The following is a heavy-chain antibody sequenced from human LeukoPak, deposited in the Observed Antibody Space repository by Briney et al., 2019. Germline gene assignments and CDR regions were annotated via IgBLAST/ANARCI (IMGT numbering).Heavy chain of an antibody. CDR2: ISSSGSTV. D-gene: IGHD5-18*01. J-gene: IGHJ6*03. Sequence: GGSLRLSCAASGFTFSDYYMSWIRQAPGKGLEWVSYISSSGSTVYYADSVKGRFTISRDNAKNSLYLQMNSLRAGDTAVYYCARVRGDTAIPYYYYMDVWGKGTTVTVSS. CDR3: ARVRGDTAIPYYYYMDV. V-gene: IGHV3-11*01. CDR1: GFTFSDYY.